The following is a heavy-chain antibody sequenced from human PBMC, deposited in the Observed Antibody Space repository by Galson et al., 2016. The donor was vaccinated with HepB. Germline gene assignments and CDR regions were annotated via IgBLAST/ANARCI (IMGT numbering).Heavy chain of an antibody. J-gene: IGHJ4*02. V-gene: IGHV3-21*01. CDR2: ISDTSDYI. CDR1: GFSFRSYS. CDR3: ARNLFSGAGYSVDY. D-gene: IGHD2-15*01. Sequence: LRLSCAASGFSFRSYSMNWVRQAPGTGLEWVSSISDTSDYIYHADSLKGRFTISRDNTKNLAFLQMDSLRAEDTAVYYCARNLFSGAGYSVDYWGQGTLVTVSS.